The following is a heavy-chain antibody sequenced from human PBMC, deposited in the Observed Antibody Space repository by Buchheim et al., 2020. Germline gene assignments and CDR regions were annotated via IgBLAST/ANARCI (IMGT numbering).Heavy chain of an antibody. D-gene: IGHD2-2*01. CDR2: ISGRGDET. CDR1: GFTFASYA. V-gene: IGHV3-23*01. Sequence: EVQLLESGGGLLQPGGSLRLSCAASGFTFASYAMTWVRQAPGKGLEWVSAISGRGDETHYADSVKGRFTISRDNSKNTLYLQMNSLRAEDTAVYYCAKPNLGSPTSCAEYWGQGTL. J-gene: IGHJ4*02. CDR3: AKPNLGSPTSCAEY.